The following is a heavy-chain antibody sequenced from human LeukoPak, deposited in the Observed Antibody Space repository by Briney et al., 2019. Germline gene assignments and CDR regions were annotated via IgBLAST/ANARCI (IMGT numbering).Heavy chain of an antibody. CDR1: GFTFSSYA. J-gene: IGHJ4*02. Sequence: GGSLRLSCAASGFTFSSYAMSWVSQAPGKGLEWVSAISGSGGSTYYADSVKGRFTISRDNSKNTLYLQMNSLRAEDTAVYYCAKVVRYCSSTSCSAFDYWGQGTLVTVSS. V-gene: IGHV3-23*01. CDR3: AKVVRYCSSTSCSAFDY. CDR2: ISGSGGST. D-gene: IGHD2-2*01.